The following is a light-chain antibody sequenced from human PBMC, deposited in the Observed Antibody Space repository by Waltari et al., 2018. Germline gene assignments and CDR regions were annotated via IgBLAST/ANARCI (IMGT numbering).Light chain of an antibody. CDR2: STN. J-gene: IGLJ3*02. V-gene: IGLV8-61*01. Sequence: QTVVTQEPSFSVSPGGTVTLTCGLNSGSVSTRHYPSWCQQTPGQAPRTLIYSTNTGSSGVPDRFSGSILGNKAALTITGAQADDESDYYCVLYMGSGVWVFGGGTRLTVL. CDR3: VLYMGSGVWV. CDR1: SGSVSTRHY.